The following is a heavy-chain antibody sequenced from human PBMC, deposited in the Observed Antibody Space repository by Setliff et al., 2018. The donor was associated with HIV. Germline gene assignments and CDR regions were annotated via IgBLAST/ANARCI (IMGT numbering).Heavy chain of an antibody. D-gene: IGHD3-10*01. CDR3: AVSLGDHFYMDV. CDR1: GGSISRGSYY. J-gene: IGHJ6*03. CDR2: INQSGGA. V-gene: IGHV4-61*10. Sequence: SSETLSLTCTVSGGSISRGSYYWSWIRQPAGKGLEWIGEINQSGGAKYNPSLKSRVTISVDTSKNQFSLKLTSVTAADTAVYLCAVSLGDHFYMDVWGKGTTVTVSS.